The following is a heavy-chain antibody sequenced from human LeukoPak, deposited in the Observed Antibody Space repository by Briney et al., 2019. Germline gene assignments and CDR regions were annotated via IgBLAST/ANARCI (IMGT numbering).Heavy chain of an antibody. D-gene: IGHD2-21*01. CDR1: GFTFSSYA. Sequence: PGRSLTLSCAASGFTFSSYAMSWVRQTPGKGLEWVSGISGNGGTTYYADSVKGRFTISRDNSKNTVYLQMNSLRAEDTAVYYCARQVRVSDYWGQGALVTVSS. J-gene: IGHJ4*02. V-gene: IGHV3-23*01. CDR2: ISGNGGTT. CDR3: ARQVRVSDY.